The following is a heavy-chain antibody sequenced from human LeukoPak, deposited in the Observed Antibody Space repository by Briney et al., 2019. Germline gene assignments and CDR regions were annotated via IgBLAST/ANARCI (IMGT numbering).Heavy chain of an antibody. CDR2: FDPEDGET. J-gene: IGHJ4*02. V-gene: IGHV1-24*01. D-gene: IGHD3-10*01. CDR1: GYTLTELS. CDR3: ATDQEYYYGSGSYFG. Sequence: ASVKVSCKVSGYTLTELSMHWVRQAPGKGLEWMGGFDPEDGETIYAQKFQGRVTMTEDTSTDTAYMELSSLRSEDTAVYYCATDQEYYYGSGSYFGWGQGTLVTVSS.